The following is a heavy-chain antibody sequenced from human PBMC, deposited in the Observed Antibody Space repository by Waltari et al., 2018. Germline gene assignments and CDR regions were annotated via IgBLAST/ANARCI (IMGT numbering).Heavy chain of an antibody. V-gene: IGHV1-2*02. CDR2: INPNSGGT. CDR3: ARGEYCSGGSCYWFDP. J-gene: IGHJ5*02. D-gene: IGHD2-15*01. Sequence: QVQLVQSGAEVKKPGASVKVSCKASGYTFTGYYMHWVRQAPGQGLEWMGWINPNSGGTNYAQKFQGRVTMTRDTSISTAYMELSRLRSDDTAVYYCARGEYCSGGSCYWFDPWGQGTLVTVSS. CDR1: GYTFTGYY.